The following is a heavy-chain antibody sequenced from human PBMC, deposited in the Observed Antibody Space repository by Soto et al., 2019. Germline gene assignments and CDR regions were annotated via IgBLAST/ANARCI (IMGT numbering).Heavy chain of an antibody. CDR3: ARGYSYGYVGVYYFQY. J-gene: IGHJ4*02. Sequence: SQNLSLTCAISVYSVSSNSAAWNWIIQSPSRGLEWLGRTYYRSKWYNDYAVSVKSRITINPDTSKNQFSLQLNSVTPEDTAVYYCARGYSYGYVGVYYFQYLGQGTLVIVSS. D-gene: IGHD5-18*01. V-gene: IGHV6-1*01. CDR2: TYYRSKWYN. CDR1: VYSVSSNSAA.